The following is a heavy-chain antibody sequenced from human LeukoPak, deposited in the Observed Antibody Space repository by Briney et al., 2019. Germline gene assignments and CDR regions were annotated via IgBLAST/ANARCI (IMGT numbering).Heavy chain of an antibody. V-gene: IGHV3-30*18. D-gene: IGHD2-2*02. J-gene: IGHJ6*02. CDR3: AKGTSCYMGGVCYYYGMDV. CDR1: GFTFSSYG. Sequence: GGSLRLSCAASGFTFSSYGMHWVRQAPGKGLEWVAVISYDGSNKYYADSVKGRFTISRDNSKNTLYLQMNSLRAEDTAVYYCAKGTSCYMGGVCYYYGMDVWGQGTTDTVSS. CDR2: ISYDGSNK.